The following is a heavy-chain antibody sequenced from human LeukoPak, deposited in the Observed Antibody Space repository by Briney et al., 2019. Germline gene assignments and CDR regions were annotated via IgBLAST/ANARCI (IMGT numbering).Heavy chain of an antibody. CDR3: ARGELYYDFWSGYFPLDY. V-gene: IGHV3-74*01. J-gene: IGHJ4*02. Sequence: GGSLRLSCAASGFTFSSYWMHWVRHAPGKGLVWVSRINSDGSRTSYADSVKGRFTISRDNAKNTLYLQMNSLRAEDTAVYYCARGELYYDFWSGYFPLDYWGQGTLVTVSS. CDR2: INSDGSRT. CDR1: GFTFSSYW. D-gene: IGHD3-3*01.